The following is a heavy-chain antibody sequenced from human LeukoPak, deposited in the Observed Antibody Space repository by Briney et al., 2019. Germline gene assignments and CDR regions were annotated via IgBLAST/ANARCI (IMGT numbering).Heavy chain of an antibody. CDR3: ARGKRYMDV. J-gene: IGHJ6*03. D-gene: IGHD5-24*01. CDR2: INHSGST. Sequence: SEILSLTCAVYGGSFSGYYWSWIRQPPGKGLEWIGEINHSGSTNYNPSLKSRVTISVDTSKNQFSLKLSSVTAADTAVYYCARGKRYMDVWGKGTTVTVSS. CDR1: GGSFSGYY. V-gene: IGHV4-34*01.